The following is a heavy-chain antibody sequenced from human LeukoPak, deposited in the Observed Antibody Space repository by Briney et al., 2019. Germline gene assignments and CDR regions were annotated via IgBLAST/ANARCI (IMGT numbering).Heavy chain of an antibody. D-gene: IGHD3-22*01. V-gene: IGHV3-30*14. CDR2: ISYDGSNK. Sequence: QAGGSLRLSCAASGFTFSSYAIHWVRQAPGKGLEWVAVISYDGSNKYYADSVKGRFTISRDNSKNTLFLQMNSLRAEDTAMYFCARDAYRDYYDSNGYHYVGMDVWGQGTTVTVSS. J-gene: IGHJ6*02. CDR1: GFTFSSYA. CDR3: ARDAYRDYYDSNGYHYVGMDV.